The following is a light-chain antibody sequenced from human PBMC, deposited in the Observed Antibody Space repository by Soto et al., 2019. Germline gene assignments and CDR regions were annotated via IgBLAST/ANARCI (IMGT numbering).Light chain of an antibody. CDR3: MQTTHWSRT. CDR1: QRLGYSDLNTW. J-gene: IGKJ1*01. CDR2: KDS. V-gene: IGKV2-30*01. Sequence: DGVMTHSPLSVTVTLGKQASIYGMSVQRLGYSDLNTWFNWFGQRPGQSPRLLIYKDSNRDSGDPDRFSGSGSGAEFTLIISRVEAEDVGVYYCMQTTHWSRTFGQGTTV.